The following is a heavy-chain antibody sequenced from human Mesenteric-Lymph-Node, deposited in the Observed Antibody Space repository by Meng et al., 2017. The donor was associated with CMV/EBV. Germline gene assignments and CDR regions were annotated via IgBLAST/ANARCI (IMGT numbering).Heavy chain of an antibody. CDR1: GGSVSGGGYY. Sequence: LTCPVSGGSVSGGGYYWSWMRQPPGKGLEWIGYIYYSGSTNYSPSLKSRVNISRDTSKNQFSLELSSVTAADTAVYYCARLLEALDYWGQGALVTVSS. CDR2: IYYSGST. J-gene: IGHJ4*02. V-gene: IGHV4-61*08. CDR3: ARLLEALDY. D-gene: IGHD3-16*02.